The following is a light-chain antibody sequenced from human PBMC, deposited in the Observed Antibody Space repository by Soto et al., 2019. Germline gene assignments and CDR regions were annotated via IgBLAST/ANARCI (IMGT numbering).Light chain of an antibody. J-gene: IGLJ1*01. V-gene: IGLV2-23*02. Sequence: QSVLTQPASVPGSPGQSITISCTGTSSDVGSYNLVSWYQQHPGKAPKLMIYEVSQRPSGVSNRFSGSKSGNTASLTISGLQAEDEVDYSCCSYAGSSTLHVFGPGTKVTVL. CDR2: EVS. CDR1: SSDVGSYNL. CDR3: CSYAGSSTLHV.